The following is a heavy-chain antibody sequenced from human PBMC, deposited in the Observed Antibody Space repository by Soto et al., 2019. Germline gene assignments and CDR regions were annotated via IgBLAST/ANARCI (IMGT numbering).Heavy chain of an antibody. D-gene: IGHD2-15*01. CDR1: GFTFSTYA. V-gene: IGHV3-23*01. CDR3: AKGGGDDCSGGSCYSEFGWFDP. J-gene: IGHJ5*02. CDR2: IGGGETDT. Sequence: GGSLRLSCAASGFTFSTYAMSWVRQAPGKGLEWVSGIGGGETDTHYAESVKGRFTISRDNSKSTLFLQMSSLGAEDTAVYYCAKGGGDDCSGGSCYSEFGWFDPWGQGTLVTVSS.